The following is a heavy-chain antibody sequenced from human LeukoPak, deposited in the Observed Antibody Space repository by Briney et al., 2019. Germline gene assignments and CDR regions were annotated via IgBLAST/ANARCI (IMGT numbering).Heavy chain of an antibody. CDR2: IYHSGST. V-gene: IGHV4-4*02. J-gene: IGHJ6*03. Sequence: NPSETLSLTCAVSGGSISSSNWWSWVRQPPGKGLEWIGEIYHSGSTNYNPSLKSRVTISVDKSKNQFSLKLSSVTAADTAVYYRARGYCSGGSCFRNYYYYYMDVWGKGTTVTVSS. CDR1: GGSISSSNW. D-gene: IGHD2-15*01. CDR3: ARGYCSGGSCFRNYYYYYMDV.